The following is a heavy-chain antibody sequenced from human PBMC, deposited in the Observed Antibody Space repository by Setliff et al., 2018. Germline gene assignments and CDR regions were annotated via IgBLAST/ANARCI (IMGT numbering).Heavy chain of an antibody. D-gene: IGHD5-18*01. J-gene: IGHJ4*02. CDR1: GFTFSSYS. Sequence: GGSLRLSCAASGFTFSSYSMNWVRQAPGKGLEWVSYISGSGSTIYYADSVKGRFTISRDNAKTSLYLQMNSLRAEDTAVYYCARAHGYSYGFHFDYGWGQGTLVTVSS. CDR2: ISGSGSTI. V-gene: IGHV3-48*01. CDR3: ARAHGYSYGFHFDYG.